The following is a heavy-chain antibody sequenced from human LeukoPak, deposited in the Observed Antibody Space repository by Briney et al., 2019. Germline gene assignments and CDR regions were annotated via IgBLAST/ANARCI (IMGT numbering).Heavy chain of an antibody. Sequence: GGSLRLSCAASGFTFSDYYMSWIRQAPGKGLEWVSYISSSGSTIYYADSVKGRFTISRDNSKNTLYLQVNSLRAEDTAVYYCAKMPVSYSSGWSNFDYWGQGTLVTVSS. D-gene: IGHD6-19*01. V-gene: IGHV3-11*01. CDR1: GFTFSDYY. CDR3: AKMPVSYSSGWSNFDY. CDR2: ISSSGSTI. J-gene: IGHJ4*02.